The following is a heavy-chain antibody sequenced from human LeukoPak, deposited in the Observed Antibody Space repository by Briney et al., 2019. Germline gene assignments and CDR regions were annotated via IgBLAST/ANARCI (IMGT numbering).Heavy chain of an antibody. CDR3: ARTTILAAAGRYYYYGMDV. Sequence: SETLSLTCTVSGGSISSYYWSWIRQPAGKGLEWIGRIYTSGSTNYNPSLKSRVTTSVDTSKNQFSLKLSSVTAADTAVYYCARTTILAAAGRYYYYGMDVWGQGTTVTVSS. J-gene: IGHJ6*02. V-gene: IGHV4-4*07. CDR2: IYTSGST. CDR1: GGSISSYY. D-gene: IGHD6-13*01.